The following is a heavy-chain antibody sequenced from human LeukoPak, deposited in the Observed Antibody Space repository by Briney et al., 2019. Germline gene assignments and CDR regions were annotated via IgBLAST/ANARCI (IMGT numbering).Heavy chain of an antibody. J-gene: IGHJ3*02. Sequence: GGSLRLSRAASGFTFDDYAMHWVRQAPGKGLEWVSGISWNSGSIGYADSVKGRFTISRDNAKNSLYLQMNSLRAEDMALYYCAKDFKQWLVSGAFDIWGQGTMVTVSS. V-gene: IGHV3-9*03. D-gene: IGHD6-19*01. CDR2: ISWNSGSI. CDR1: GFTFDDYA. CDR3: AKDFKQWLVSGAFDI.